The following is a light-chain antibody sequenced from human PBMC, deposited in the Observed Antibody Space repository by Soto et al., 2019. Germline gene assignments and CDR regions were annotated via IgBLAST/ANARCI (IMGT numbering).Light chain of an antibody. J-gene: IGKJ4*01. V-gene: IGKV1-5*01. CDR2: SAS. CDR1: QSISSW. Sequence: DIQMTQSPSTLSASVGDRVTITCRASQSISSWLAWYQQEPGKAPKLLIYSASTLQSGVPSRFSGSGSETEFSLTIRALQPEDFATYYCQQLSRYPLTFGGGTKVDIK. CDR3: QQLSRYPLT.